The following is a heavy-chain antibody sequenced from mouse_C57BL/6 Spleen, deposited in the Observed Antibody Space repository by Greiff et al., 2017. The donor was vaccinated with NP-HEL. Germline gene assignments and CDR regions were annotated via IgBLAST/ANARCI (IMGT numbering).Heavy chain of an antibody. J-gene: IGHJ3*01. CDR2: IYPGDGDT. Sequence: VQLQQSGPELVKPGASVKISCKASGYAFSSSWMNWVKQRPGKGLEWIGRIYPGDGDTNYNGKFKGKATLTADKSSSTAYMQPSSLTSEDSAVYFCAGDYGPPSFAYWGQGTLVTVSA. CDR1: GYAFSSSW. V-gene: IGHV1-82*01. D-gene: IGHD1-1*02. CDR3: AGDYGPPSFAY.